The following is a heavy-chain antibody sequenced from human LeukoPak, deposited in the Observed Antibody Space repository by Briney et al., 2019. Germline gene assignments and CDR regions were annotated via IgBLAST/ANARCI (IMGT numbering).Heavy chain of an antibody. D-gene: IGHD2-2*01. CDR1: GDSVSSNSVT. Sequence: SQTLSLTCAITGDSVSSNSVTWNWIRQSPSRGLEWLGRTYYRSTWYNDYAVSVRGRITVNPDTSKNQFSLHLNSVTPEGTAVYYCARRLTQYDCFDPWGQGILVTVSS. J-gene: IGHJ5*02. V-gene: IGHV6-1*01. CDR3: ARRLTQYDCFDP. CDR2: TYYRSTWYN.